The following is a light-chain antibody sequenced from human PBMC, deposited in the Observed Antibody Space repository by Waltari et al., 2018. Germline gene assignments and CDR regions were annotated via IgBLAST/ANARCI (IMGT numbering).Light chain of an antibody. CDR1: QSVSRS. V-gene: IGKV3-20*01. CDR2: GAS. Sequence: EIVLTQSQGTLSLSPGESSTLSCRASQSVSRSLAWYQQNPGQAPKLLIYGASNRATGIPDRFSGSGSGTDFSLIITRLEPEDFAMYYCQHYVRLPATFGQGTKVEIK. CDR3: QHYVRLPAT. J-gene: IGKJ1*01.